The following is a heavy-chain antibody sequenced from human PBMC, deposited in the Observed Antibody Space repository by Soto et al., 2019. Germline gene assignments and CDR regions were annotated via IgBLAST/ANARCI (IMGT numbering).Heavy chain of an antibody. J-gene: IGHJ5*02. V-gene: IGHV3-73*01. CDR1: GFTFSGSA. CDR2: IRSKANSYAT. Sequence: GGSLRLSCAASGFTFSGSAMHWVRQASGKGLEWVGRIRSKANSYATAYAASVKGRFTISRDDSKNTAYLQMNSLKTEDTAVYYCTRRGWGQEGYNWFDPWGQGTLVTVSS. D-gene: IGHD6-19*01. CDR3: TRRGWGQEGYNWFDP.